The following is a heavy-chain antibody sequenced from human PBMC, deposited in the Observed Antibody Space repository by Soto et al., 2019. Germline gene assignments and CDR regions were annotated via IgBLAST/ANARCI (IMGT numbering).Heavy chain of an antibody. CDR2: ISAYNGNT. Sequence: ASVKVSCKASGYTFTSYSISWVRQAPGQGLEWMGWISAYNGNTNYAQKLQGRVTMTTDTSTSTAYMELRSLRSDDTAVYYCARLPTVDIVAYYYFDYWGQGTLVTVSS. D-gene: IGHD5-12*01. V-gene: IGHV1-18*01. CDR1: GYTFTSYS. J-gene: IGHJ4*02. CDR3: ARLPTVDIVAYYYFDY.